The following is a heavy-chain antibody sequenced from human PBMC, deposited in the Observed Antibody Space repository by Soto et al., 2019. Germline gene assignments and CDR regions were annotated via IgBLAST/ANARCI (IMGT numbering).Heavy chain of an antibody. V-gene: IGHV4-39*07. CDR1: GGSISSSSYY. Sequence: SETLSLTCTVSGGSISSSSYYWGWIRQPPGKGLEWIGSIYYSGSTYYNPSLKSRVTISVDTSKNQFSLKLSSVTAADTAIYYCAKLRDFVVLPAGILDYWGPGTLVTVS. CDR3: AKLRDFVVLPAGILDY. J-gene: IGHJ4*02. CDR2: IYYSGST. D-gene: IGHD2-8*01.